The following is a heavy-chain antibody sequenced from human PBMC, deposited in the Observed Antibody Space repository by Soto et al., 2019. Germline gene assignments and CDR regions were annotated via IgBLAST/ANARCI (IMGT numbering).Heavy chain of an antibody. V-gene: IGHV4-34*01. J-gene: IGHJ6*02. Sequence: PSETLSLTCAVYGGSFSGYYWSWIRQPPGKGLEWIGEINHSGSTNYNPSLKSRVTISVDTSKNQFSLKLSSVTAADTAVYYCARYVLLWFGELPYYYGLDVWGQGTTVTVSS. CDR3: ARYVLLWFGELPYYYGLDV. CDR1: GGSFSGYY. D-gene: IGHD3-10*01. CDR2: INHSGST.